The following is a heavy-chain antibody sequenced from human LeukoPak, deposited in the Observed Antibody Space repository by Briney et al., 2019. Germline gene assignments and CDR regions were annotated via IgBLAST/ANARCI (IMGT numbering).Heavy chain of an antibody. CDR1: GYTFTGYY. D-gene: IGHD5-12*01. CDR2: INPNSGGT. Sequence: GASVKVSCKASGYTFTGYYMHWVRQAPGQGLEWMGWINPNSGGTNYAQKFQGRVTMTRDTSISTAYMELSRLRSDDTAVYYCARAAFTRAWIFNYWGQGTLVTVSP. CDR3: ARAAFTRAWIFNY. V-gene: IGHV1-2*02. J-gene: IGHJ4*02.